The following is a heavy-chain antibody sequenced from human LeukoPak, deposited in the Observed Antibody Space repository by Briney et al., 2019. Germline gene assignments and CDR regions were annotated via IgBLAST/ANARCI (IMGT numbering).Heavy chain of an antibody. CDR1: RLTFRNYG. D-gene: IGHD1-1*01. Sequence: GRSLRLSCAASRLTFRNYGMHWVRQAPGKGLEWVAIISYDGSNKYYADSVKGRFTISKDNSQNTLYLQMNSLRAEDTAVYYCASHRGDYATGYFDYWGQGTLVTVSS. J-gene: IGHJ4*02. CDR3: ASHRGDYATGYFDY. V-gene: IGHV3-30*03. CDR2: ISYDGSNK.